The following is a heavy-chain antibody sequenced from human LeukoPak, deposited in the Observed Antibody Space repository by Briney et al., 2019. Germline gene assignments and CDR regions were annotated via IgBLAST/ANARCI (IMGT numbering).Heavy chain of an antibody. CDR2: ISGDGGDT. D-gene: IGHD2-2*02. CDR3: ARCSRSSTDCYSAFDI. Sequence: GGSLRLSCAASGFSFDDYAMHWVRQPPGKGLEWVSVISGDGGDTDYVDSVKGRFTISRDNAKNSLYLQMNSLRAEDTALYYCARCSRSSTDCYSAFDIWGQGTMVTVSS. CDR1: GFSFDDYA. V-gene: IGHV3-43*02. J-gene: IGHJ3*02.